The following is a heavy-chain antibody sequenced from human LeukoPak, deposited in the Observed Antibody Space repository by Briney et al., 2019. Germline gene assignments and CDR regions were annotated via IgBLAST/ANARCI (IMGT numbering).Heavy chain of an antibody. CDR2: IYSDGNST. D-gene: IGHD4-17*01. CDR1: GFTFSSYW. V-gene: IGHV3-74*01. Sequence: GGSLRLSCTASGFTFSSYWMHWVRQAPGKGLVWVSRIYSDGNSTDYADSVKGRFTISRDNAKNTLYLQMNSLRAEDTAVYYCARGHGDPTLINYWGQGTLVTVSS. CDR3: ARGHGDPTLINY. J-gene: IGHJ4*02.